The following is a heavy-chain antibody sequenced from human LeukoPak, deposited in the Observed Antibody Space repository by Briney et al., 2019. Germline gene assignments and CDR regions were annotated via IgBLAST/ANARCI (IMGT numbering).Heavy chain of an antibody. D-gene: IGHD3-10*01. Sequence: GGSLRLSCAASGFTFSSYGMHCVRQAPGKGLEWVAFIRYDGSNKYYADSVEGRFTISRDNSKNTLYLQMNSLRAEDTAVYYCAKDRSGSPIGWGQGTLVTVSS. J-gene: IGHJ4*02. CDR1: GFTFSSYG. CDR2: IRYDGSNK. V-gene: IGHV3-30*02. CDR3: AKDRSGSPIG.